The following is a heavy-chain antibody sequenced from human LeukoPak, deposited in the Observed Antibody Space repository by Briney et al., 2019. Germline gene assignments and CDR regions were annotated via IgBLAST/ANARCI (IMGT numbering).Heavy chain of an antibody. CDR3: ARDIRWLRPQDYFDY. D-gene: IGHD5-12*01. J-gene: IGHJ4*02. V-gene: IGHV1-2*02. Sequence: GASVKVSCKASGYTFTGYYMHWVRQAPGQGLEWMGWINLNSGGTNYAQKFQGRVTMTRDTSISTAYMELSRLRSDDTAVYYCARDIRWLRPQDYFDYWGQGTLVTVSS. CDR1: GYTFTGYY. CDR2: INLNSGGT.